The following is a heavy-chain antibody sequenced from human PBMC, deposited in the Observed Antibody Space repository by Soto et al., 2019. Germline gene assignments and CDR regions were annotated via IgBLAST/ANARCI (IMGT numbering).Heavy chain of an antibody. V-gene: IGHV3-74*01. CDR2: INSDGSST. J-gene: IGHJ6*02. Sequence: GGSLRLSCAASGFTFSSYWMHWVRQAPGKGLVWVSRINSDGSSTSYADSVKGRFTISRDNAKNTLYLQMNSLRAEDTAVYYCARALYCSGGSCYSGLYYYYYGMDVWGQGTTVTVSS. CDR1: GFTFSSYW. D-gene: IGHD2-15*01. CDR3: ARALYCSGGSCYSGLYYYYYGMDV.